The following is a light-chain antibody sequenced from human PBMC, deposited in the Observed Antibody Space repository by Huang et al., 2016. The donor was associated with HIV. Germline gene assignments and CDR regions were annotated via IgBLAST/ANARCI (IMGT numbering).Light chain of an antibody. CDR3: QQYNGIPWT. V-gene: IGKV1-5*03. J-gene: IGKJ1*01. CDR1: QSISSW. Sequence: DIQMTQSPSTLSAYVGDRVTITCRASQSISSWLAWYQQKPGKAPKSLIYKASSLESGVPSRFSGSGSGTEFTRTISSLQPDDFATYYCQQYNGIPWTFGQGTKVEIK. CDR2: KAS.